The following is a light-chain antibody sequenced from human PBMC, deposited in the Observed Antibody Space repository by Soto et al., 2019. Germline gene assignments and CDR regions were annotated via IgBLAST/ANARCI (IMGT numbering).Light chain of an antibody. Sequence: QSALTQPASVSGSPGQSITISCPGTSSDVGGYNYVSWYQQHPGIAPKLLIYGVTNRPSGVSPRFSGSKSGNTASLTISGLQAEDEADYHCSSYTSASTLLYLFGTGTKVTVL. J-gene: IGLJ1*01. CDR2: GVT. CDR1: SSDVGGYNY. CDR3: SSYTSASTLLYL. V-gene: IGLV2-14*01.